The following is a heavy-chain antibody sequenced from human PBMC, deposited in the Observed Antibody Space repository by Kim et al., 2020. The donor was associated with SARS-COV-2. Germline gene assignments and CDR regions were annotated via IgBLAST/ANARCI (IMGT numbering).Heavy chain of an antibody. CDR1: GFTSSSHW. Sequence: GGSLRLSCAASGFTSSSHWMSWVRQAPGKGLEWLAKIKEDGTDKYYLSSVEGRFTISRDNAKNSLYLQMNSLRGEDTALYYCTRDRAYSLDFWGQGTLVTVSS. D-gene: IGHD2-15*01. CDR2: IKEDGTDK. CDR3: TRDRAYSLDF. J-gene: IGHJ4*02. V-gene: IGHV3-7*01.